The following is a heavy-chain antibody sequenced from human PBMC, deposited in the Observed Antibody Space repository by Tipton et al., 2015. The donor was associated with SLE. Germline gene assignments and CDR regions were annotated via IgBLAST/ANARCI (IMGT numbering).Heavy chain of an antibody. J-gene: IGHJ1*01. CDR2: FIPLFGAP. CDR1: GGTFSSQA. Sequence: QSGPEVKKPGSSVRVSCKASGGTFSSQAISWVRQAPGQGLEWMGGFIPLFGAPGYGQKFQGRLKITANESTATAHMELNSLTQEDTAVYYCAKLFISSEYFQHWGQGTLVSVFS. V-gene: IGHV1-69*01. D-gene: IGHD3-10*01. CDR3: AKLFISSEYFQH.